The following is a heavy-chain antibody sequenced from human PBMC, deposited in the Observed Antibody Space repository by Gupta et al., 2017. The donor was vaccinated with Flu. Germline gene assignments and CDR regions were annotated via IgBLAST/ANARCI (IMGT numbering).Heavy chain of an antibody. V-gene: IGHV3-23*01. CDR1: GFPFSSYA. CDR3: AKDTLRGEVYYFDY. CDR2: ISGSGGST. Sequence: EVQLLESGGGLVQPGGSLRLSCAASGFPFSSYAMSWVRQAPGKGLEWVSVISGSGGSTYYADSVKGRFTISRDNSKNTLYLQMNSLRAEDTAVYYCAKDTLRGEVYYFDYWGQGTLVTVSS. J-gene: IGHJ4*02. D-gene: IGHD3-10*01.